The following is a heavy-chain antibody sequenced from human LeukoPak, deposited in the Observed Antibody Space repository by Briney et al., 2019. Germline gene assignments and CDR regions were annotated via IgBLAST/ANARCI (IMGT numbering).Heavy chain of an antibody. CDR1: GGSISSTSYY. D-gene: IGHD6-19*01. CDR2: IHYSGST. J-gene: IGHJ2*01. CDR3: ARQVAGSGWGVGGWYFDL. Sequence: KPSETLSLTCTVSGGSISSTSYYWGWIRQPPGKGLEWIGSIHYSGSTYYNPSLRSRVTMSVDTSMNQSSLRLSSVTAADTAVFYCARQVAGSGWGVGGWYFDLWGRGTLVTVSS. V-gene: IGHV4-39*01.